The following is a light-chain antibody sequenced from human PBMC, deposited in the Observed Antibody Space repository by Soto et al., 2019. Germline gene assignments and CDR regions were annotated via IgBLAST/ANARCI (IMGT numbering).Light chain of an antibody. Sequence: EIVMTQSPATLSVSPGERATLSCRASQSVSSNLAWYQQKPGQAPRLLIYGASIRATGIPARFSGSGSGTEFTLTISSLQSDDFAVYHCQQYNNWPRTFGQGTKLEIK. V-gene: IGKV3-15*01. J-gene: IGKJ2*01. CDR1: QSVSSN. CDR2: GAS. CDR3: QQYNNWPRT.